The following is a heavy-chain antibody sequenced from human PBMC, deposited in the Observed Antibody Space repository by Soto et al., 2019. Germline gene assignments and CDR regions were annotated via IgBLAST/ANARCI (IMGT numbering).Heavy chain of an antibody. V-gene: IGHV1-2*02. Sequence: ASVKVSCKTSGDSFNDYYIHWVRQAPGQGLEWMGWINPNGGVTKYAQKFRGRVTVTRDTSIRTVYMELSSLRSDDTAVYYCARESGGATATLDYYYFYMDVWGKGTTVTVS. CDR3: ARESGGATATLDYYYFYMDV. CDR1: GDSFNDYY. CDR2: INPNGGVT. D-gene: IGHD5-12*01. J-gene: IGHJ6*03.